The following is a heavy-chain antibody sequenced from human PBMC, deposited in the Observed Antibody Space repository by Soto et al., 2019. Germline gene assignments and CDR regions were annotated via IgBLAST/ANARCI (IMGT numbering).Heavy chain of an antibody. CDR2: MNPNSGNT. J-gene: IGHJ3*02. CDR1: GYTFTSYD. D-gene: IGHD2-2*01. Sequence: ASVKVSCKASGYTFTSYDINWVRQATGQGLEWMGWMNPNSGNTGYAQKFQGRVTMTRNTSISTAYMELRSLRSDDTAVYYCARKHRTTDDAFDIWGQGTMVTVSS. V-gene: IGHV1-8*01. CDR3: ARKHRTTDDAFDI.